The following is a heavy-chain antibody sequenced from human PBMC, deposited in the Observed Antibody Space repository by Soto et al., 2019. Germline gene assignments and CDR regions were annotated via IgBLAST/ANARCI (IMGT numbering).Heavy chain of an antibody. CDR3: ARTTYYYDSSGYYFDY. Sequence: SETLSLTCTLSAISISSSSYYWGWIRQPPGKGLEWSGYIYYSGSTYYNPSLKSRVNISGDTSKNQFSLKLSSVTAADTAVYYCARTTYYYDSSGYYFDYSGQGTLVTVSS. CDR1: AISISSSSYY. CDR2: IYYSGST. J-gene: IGHJ4*02. D-gene: IGHD3-22*01. V-gene: IGHV4-30-4*08.